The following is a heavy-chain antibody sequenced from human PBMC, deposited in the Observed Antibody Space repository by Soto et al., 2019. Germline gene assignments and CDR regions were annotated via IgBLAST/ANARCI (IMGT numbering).Heavy chain of an antibody. J-gene: IGHJ4*02. CDR3: VRAGTGFQLDY. V-gene: IGHV3-72*01. Sequence: PGGSLRLSCAASGFSSSDHYMDWVRQASGKGLEWVGRIRNKANSYTAEYAASVKGRFTVSRDDSKNSLYLEMNSLKIEDTALYYCVRAGTGFQLDYWGQGTLVTVSS. D-gene: IGHD3-9*01. CDR2: IRNKANSYTA. CDR1: GFSSSDHY.